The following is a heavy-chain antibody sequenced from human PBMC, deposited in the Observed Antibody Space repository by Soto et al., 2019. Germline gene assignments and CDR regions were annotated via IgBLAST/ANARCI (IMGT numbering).Heavy chain of an antibody. CDR2: ISYSGST. V-gene: IGHV4-31*03. D-gene: IGHD4-17*01. Sequence: QVQLQESGPGLVKPSQTLSLTCTVSGGSISSGGYYWNWIRQHSGKGLEWVGHISYSGSTYYNPSLKSRVTISLDTSNNQFALKLGSVTAADTAMYYCVRDKKGGPIRSYGMDVCVQGTTVTVSS. CDR1: GGSISSGGYY. J-gene: IGHJ6*02. CDR3: VRDKKGGPIRSYGMDV.